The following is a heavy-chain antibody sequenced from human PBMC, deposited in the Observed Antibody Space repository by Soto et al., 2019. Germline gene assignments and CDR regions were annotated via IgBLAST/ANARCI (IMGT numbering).Heavy chain of an antibody. V-gene: IGHV3-48*03. Sequence: GGSLRLSCAASGFTLSSYEMNWVRQAPGNGLEWVSYISSSGSTIYYADSVKGRFNISRDNAKNSLYLQMNSLRDEDTAVYYCARTDPNGNSGYVLNYYYYGMDVWGQGTTVTV. CDR1: GFTLSSYE. D-gene: IGHD5-12*01. CDR2: ISSSGSTI. J-gene: IGHJ6*02. CDR3: ARTDPNGNSGYVLNYYYYGMDV.